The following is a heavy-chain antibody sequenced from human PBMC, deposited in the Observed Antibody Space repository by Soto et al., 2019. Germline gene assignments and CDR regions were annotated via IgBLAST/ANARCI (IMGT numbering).Heavy chain of an antibody. V-gene: IGHV4-30-4*01. CDR3: ARGVGWYSSSSEGNWFAP. CDR2: IYYSGST. CDR1: GGSISSGDYY. D-gene: IGHD6-6*01. J-gene: IGHJ5*02. Sequence: SETLSLTCTVSGGSISSGDYYWSWIRQPPGKGLEWIGYIYYSGSTYYNPSLKSRVTISVDTSKNQFSLKLSSVTAADTAVYYWARGVGWYSSSSEGNWFAPWGRGTRVTVSS.